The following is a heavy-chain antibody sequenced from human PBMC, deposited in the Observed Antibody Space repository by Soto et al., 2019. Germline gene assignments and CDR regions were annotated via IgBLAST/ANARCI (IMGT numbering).Heavy chain of an antibody. CDR2: IYSGGDI. V-gene: IGHV3-53*01. J-gene: IGHJ4*02. Sequence: ELQVVESGGGLIHPGGSLRLSCGASGFTVNSNYMSWVRQAPGKGLEWVSVIYSGGDIYYADSVKGRFTISRDDSKNTVYLQMNSLRADDAAIYYCAKGNLEGLDFWGQGTLVSGSS. D-gene: IGHD1-1*01. CDR3: AKGNLEGLDF. CDR1: GFTVNSNY.